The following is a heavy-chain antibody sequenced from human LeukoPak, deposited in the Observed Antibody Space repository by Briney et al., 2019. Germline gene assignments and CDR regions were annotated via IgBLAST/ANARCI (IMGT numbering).Heavy chain of an antibody. CDR1: GGSISSSSYY. CDR3: ARSSVWFGDSLIRSPHLFDY. Sequence: SETLSLTCTVSGGSISSSSYYWGWIRQPPGKGLEWIGSTYYSGTIYYNPSLKSRVTISIDTSTNQFSLKLSSVTAADTAVYYCARSSVWFGDSLIRSPHLFDYWGQGTLVTVSS. J-gene: IGHJ4*02. D-gene: IGHD3-10*01. V-gene: IGHV4-39*07. CDR2: TYYSGTI.